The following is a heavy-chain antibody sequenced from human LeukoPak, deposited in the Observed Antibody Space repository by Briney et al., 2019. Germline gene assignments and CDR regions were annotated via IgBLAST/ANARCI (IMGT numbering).Heavy chain of an antibody. J-gene: IGHJ4*02. CDR3: ARNSYYDFWSGYNDY. CDR2: IYYSGST. D-gene: IGHD3-3*01. V-gene: IGHV4-39*07. CDR1: GGSISSSSYY. Sequence: SETLSLTCTVSGGSISSSSYYWGWIRQPPGKGLEWIGSIYYSGSTYYNPSLKSRVTISVDTSKNQFSLKLSSVTAADTAVYYCARNSYYDFWSGYNDYWGQGTLVTVSS.